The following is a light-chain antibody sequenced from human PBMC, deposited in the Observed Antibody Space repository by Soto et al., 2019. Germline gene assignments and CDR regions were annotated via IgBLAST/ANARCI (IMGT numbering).Light chain of an antibody. CDR2: EVS. Sequence: QSVLTQPASVCWSPGQWNTISCSGTGSDIGAYDLVSWYQQQPGRAPKLIIYEVSHRFSGLSYRFSGSKSGNTASLTISGLQAEDEGDYYCTSFAPGRIYVFGSGTKVTVL. CDR3: TSFAPGRIYV. V-gene: IGLV2-14*03. J-gene: IGLJ1*01. CDR1: GSDIGAYDL.